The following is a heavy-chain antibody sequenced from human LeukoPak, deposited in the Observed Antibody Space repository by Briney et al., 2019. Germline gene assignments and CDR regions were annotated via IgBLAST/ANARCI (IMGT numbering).Heavy chain of an antibody. V-gene: IGHV3-64*01. J-gene: IGHJ4*02. CDR1: GFTFSSYA. CDR3: ASMVRDYFEY. Sequence: PGGSLRLSCAASGFTFSSYAMHWVRQAPGKGLDYVSAISSNGGSTFYANSVKGRFTISRDSSKNTLYLQMGSLRPDDMAVYYCASMVRDYFEYWGQGTLVTVSS. CDR2: ISSNGGST. D-gene: IGHD3-10*01.